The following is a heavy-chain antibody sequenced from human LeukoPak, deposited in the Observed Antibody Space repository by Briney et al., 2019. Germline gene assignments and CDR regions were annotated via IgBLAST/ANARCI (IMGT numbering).Heavy chain of an antibody. CDR3: ARDQSWTTGFDI. J-gene: IGHJ3*02. D-gene: IGHD2-8*02. V-gene: IGHV6-1*01. CDR1: GDSVSSYSAG. CDR2: TYYRSKWYI. Sequence: SQTLSLTCAISGDSVSSYSAGWNWIRQSPSRGLEWLGRTYYRSKWYIDYAVPVKSRITINPDTSKNQFSLQLDSVTPEDTAVYFCARDQSWTTGFDIWGQGTMVTVSS.